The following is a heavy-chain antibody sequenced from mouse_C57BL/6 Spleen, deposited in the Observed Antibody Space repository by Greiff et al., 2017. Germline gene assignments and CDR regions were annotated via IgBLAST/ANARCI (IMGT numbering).Heavy chain of an antibody. CDR3: TIGDDDY. CDR1: GYTFTSYW. Sequence: QVQLQQPGAELVKPGASVKVSCKASGYTFTSYWMHWVKQRPGQGLEWIGRIDPSDSDTNYNQKFKGKATLTVDKSSSTAYMELSSLTSEDAAVYYCTIGDDDYWGQGTTLTVSS. J-gene: IGHJ2*01. D-gene: IGHD2-13*01. V-gene: IGHV1-74*01. CDR2: IDPSDSDT.